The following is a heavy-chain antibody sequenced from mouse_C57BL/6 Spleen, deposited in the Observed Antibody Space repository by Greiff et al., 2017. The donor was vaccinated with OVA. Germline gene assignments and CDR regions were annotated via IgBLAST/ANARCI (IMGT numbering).Heavy chain of an antibody. CDR3: ARDRNYDEGYAMDY. D-gene: IGHD2-4*01. CDR1: GYSITSGYY. Sequence: EVQLQESGPGLVKPSQSLSLTCSVTGYSITSGYYWNWIRQFPGNKLEWMGYISYDGSNNYNPSLKNRISITRDTSKNQFFLKLNSVTTEDTATYYCARDRNYDEGYAMDYWGQGTSVTVSS. V-gene: IGHV3-6*01. J-gene: IGHJ4*01. CDR2: ISYDGSN.